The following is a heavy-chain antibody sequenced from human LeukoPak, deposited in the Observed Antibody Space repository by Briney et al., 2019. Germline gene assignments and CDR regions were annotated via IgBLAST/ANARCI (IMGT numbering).Heavy chain of an antibody. V-gene: IGHV1-18*01. CDR3: ARGYDIVVVPAAQPSRHYYYYYGMDV. CDR2: ISSYNGNT. CDR1: GYTFTSYG. Sequence: GASVNVSCKASGYTFTSYGISWARQAPGQGLDWMGWISSYNGNTNYANKLQGRVTMTTDTSTSTANTELRSLSSDATALYYGARGYDIVVVPAAQPSRHYYYYYGMDVWGQGTTVTVSS. J-gene: IGHJ6*02. D-gene: IGHD2-2*01.